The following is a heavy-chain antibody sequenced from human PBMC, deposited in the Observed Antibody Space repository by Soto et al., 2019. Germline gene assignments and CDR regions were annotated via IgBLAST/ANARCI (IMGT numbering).Heavy chain of an antibody. V-gene: IGHV3-23*01. CDR2: ISGSGGST. Sequence: GGSLRLSCAASGFTFSSYAMSWVRQAPGKGLEWASAISGSGGSTYYADSVKGRFTISRDNSKNTLYLQMNSLRAEDTAVYYCAKSQRYYYDSSGSYYFDYWCQGTLVTVSS. J-gene: IGHJ4*02. CDR3: AKSQRYYYDSSGSYYFDY. D-gene: IGHD3-22*01. CDR1: GFTFSSYA.